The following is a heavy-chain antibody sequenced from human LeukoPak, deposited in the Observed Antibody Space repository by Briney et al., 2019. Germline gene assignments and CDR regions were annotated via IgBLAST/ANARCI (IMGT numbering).Heavy chain of an antibody. CDR3: ARDIAAGWDWFDP. D-gene: IGHD6-13*01. CDR2: IKQDGSEK. Sequence: PGGSLRLSCAASGFTFSSYWMSWVRQAPGKGLEWVANIKQDGSEKYYVDSVKGRFTISRDNAKNSLYLQMNSLRAEDTAVYYCARDIAAGWDWFDPWGQGTLVTVSS. J-gene: IGHJ5*02. CDR1: GFTFSSYW. V-gene: IGHV3-7*01.